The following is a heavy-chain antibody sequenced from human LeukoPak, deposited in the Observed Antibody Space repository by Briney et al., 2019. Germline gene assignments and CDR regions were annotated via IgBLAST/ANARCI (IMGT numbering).Heavy chain of an antibody. CDR1: GFTFSSYG. CDR3: AKDSRDGYSRFDY. CDR2: ISYDGSNK. J-gene: IGHJ4*02. V-gene: IGHV3-30*18. Sequence: GSLRLSCAASGFTFSSYGMHWVRQAPGKGLEWVAVISYDGSNKYYADSVKGRFTISRDNSKNTLYLQMNSLRAEDTAVYYCAKDSRDGYSRFDYWGQGTLVTVSS. D-gene: IGHD5-24*01.